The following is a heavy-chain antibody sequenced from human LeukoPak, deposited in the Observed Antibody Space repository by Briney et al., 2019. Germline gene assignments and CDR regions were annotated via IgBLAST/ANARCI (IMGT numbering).Heavy chain of an antibody. J-gene: IGHJ6*03. CDR2: LSDSGGGT. V-gene: IGHV3-23*01. D-gene: IGHD3-22*01. CDR3: AKGSKLVVITRDHYMAV. Sequence: GGSLRLSCAASGFSLSSYGMTWVRQVPGKQLEWVSTLSDSGGGTYYADSVKGRFTISRDNSRNTLYLQMNSLRAGDTAVYYCAKGSKLVVITRDHYMAVWGKGTTVTISS. CDR1: GFSLSSYG.